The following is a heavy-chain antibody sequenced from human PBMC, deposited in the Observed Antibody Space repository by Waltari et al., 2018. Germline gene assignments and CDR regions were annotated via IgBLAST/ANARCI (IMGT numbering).Heavy chain of an antibody. CDR3: ARDYTSSSDFDY. CDR2: INPSSGGT. CDR1: GYTFTGYY. J-gene: IGHJ4*02. D-gene: IGHD6-13*01. V-gene: IGHV1-2*06. Sequence: QVQLVQSGTEVKKPGASVRVSCKASGYTFTGYYVHWVRQAPGQGLEWMGRINPSSGGTNYAQKFQGRVTMTGDTSINTAYMDMSRLRSDDTAVYYCARDYTSSSDFDYWGQGTLVTVSS.